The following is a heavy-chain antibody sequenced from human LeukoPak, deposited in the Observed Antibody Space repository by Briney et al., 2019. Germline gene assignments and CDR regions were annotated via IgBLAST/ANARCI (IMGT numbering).Heavy chain of an antibody. Sequence: ASVKVSCKASGYTFTSYGISWVRQAPGQGLEWMGWISAYNGNTNYAQKLQGRVTMTTDTSTSTAYMELRSLRSDDTAVYYCARVGSGSPRYYYYYMDVWGKGTTVTVSS. D-gene: IGHD1-26*01. CDR2: ISAYNGNT. J-gene: IGHJ6*03. CDR3: ARVGSGSPRYYYYYMDV. V-gene: IGHV1-18*01. CDR1: GYTFTSYG.